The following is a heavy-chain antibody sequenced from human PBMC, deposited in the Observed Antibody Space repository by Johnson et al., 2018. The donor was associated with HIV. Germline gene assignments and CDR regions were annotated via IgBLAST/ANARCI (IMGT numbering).Heavy chain of an antibody. CDR1: GFTFSAYW. CDR2: IRIDGGET. J-gene: IGHJ3*02. V-gene: IGHV3-7*02. CDR3: ARGPIADDAFDI. D-gene: IGHD3-16*02. Sequence: EVQLVESGGGLIQPGGSLRLSCVASGFTFSAYWMSWVRQAPGKGLEWVANIRIDGGETYYVDSVKGRFTISRDNSKNSVYLQMNSLRVEDTAVYFCARGPIADDAFDIWGQGTMVTVSS.